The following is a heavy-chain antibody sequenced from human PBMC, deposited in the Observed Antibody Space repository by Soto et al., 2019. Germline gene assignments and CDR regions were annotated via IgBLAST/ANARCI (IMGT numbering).Heavy chain of an antibody. J-gene: IGHJ3*01. CDR2: IKTDGTYT. CDR1: GFTVSNHW. Sequence: EVQLVESGGGLVRPGGSLTLSCAASGFTVSNHWMHWVRQAPGKGLESISRIKTDGTYTDYADSVKGRFTISRDNAKNMLYLQMDSLRPEDTAVYYCARPKGAAYSAFDVWGQGTVVTVSS. D-gene: IGHD2-21*01. CDR3: ARPKGAAYSAFDV. V-gene: IGHV3-74*01.